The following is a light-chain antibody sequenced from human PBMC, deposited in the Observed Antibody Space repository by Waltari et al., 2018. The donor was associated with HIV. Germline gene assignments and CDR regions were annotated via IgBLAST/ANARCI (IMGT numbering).Light chain of an antibody. V-gene: IGKV4-1*01. CDR3: QQYFSLPWT. Sequence: DIVMTQSPDSLLVSLGERATIDCTSSRCVSYASNRTMYLEWYQQKSGQPPKVLFHWAAARESGVPDRFSASGSGTNFTLTIRSLHAEDVATYFCQQYFSLPWTFGQGTKVEIK. CDR2: WAA. CDR1: RCVSYASNRTMY. J-gene: IGKJ1*01.